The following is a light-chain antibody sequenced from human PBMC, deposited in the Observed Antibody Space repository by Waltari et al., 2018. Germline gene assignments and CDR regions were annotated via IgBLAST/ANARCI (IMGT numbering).Light chain of an antibody. V-gene: IGKV3-15*01. CDR1: QSVSTN. CDR2: GAA. Sequence: EVVMTQSPATLSVSPGARAPLSCRASQSVSTNLAWSQQKPGQAPRLLIYGAAVRATDIPARFSGSGSGTEFTLTISSLQSEDFAVYYCHQYNDWPPTFGQGTTVEIK. J-gene: IGKJ1*01. CDR3: HQYNDWPPT.